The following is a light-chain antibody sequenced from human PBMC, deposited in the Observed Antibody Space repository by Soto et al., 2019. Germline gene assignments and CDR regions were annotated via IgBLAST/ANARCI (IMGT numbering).Light chain of an antibody. V-gene: IGKV3-20*01. J-gene: IGKJ1*01. CDR3: QQYGSSPPT. CDR2: GAS. Sequence: EIVLTQSPGTLSLSPGESATLSCRASQSVSSSYLAWYQQKPGQAPRLLIYGASSRATGTPDRFSGSGSGTDFTLTINRLEPEDFALYYCQQYGSSPPTFGQGTKVDI. CDR1: QSVSSSY.